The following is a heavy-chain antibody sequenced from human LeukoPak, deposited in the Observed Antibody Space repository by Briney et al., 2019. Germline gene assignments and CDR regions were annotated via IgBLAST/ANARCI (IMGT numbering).Heavy chain of an antibody. V-gene: IGHV1-69*05. Sequence: SVKVSCKASGGTFSSYAISWVRQAPGQGLEWMGGIIPIFGTANYAQKFQGRVTITTDESTSTAYMELSSLRSEDTAVYYCARGQPFRRITIFGVVETNWFDPWGQGTLVTVSS. CDR2: IIPIFGTA. CDR3: ARGQPFRRITIFGVVETNWFDP. J-gene: IGHJ5*02. D-gene: IGHD3-3*01. CDR1: GGTFSSYA.